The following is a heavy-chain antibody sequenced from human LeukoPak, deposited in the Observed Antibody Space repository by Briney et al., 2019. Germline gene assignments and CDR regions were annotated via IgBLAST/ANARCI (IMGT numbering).Heavy chain of an antibody. Sequence: GGSLRLSCAASGFTFSSYSMNWVRQAPGKGLEWVSSISSSSSYIYYADSVKGRFTISRDNAKNSLYLQMNSLRAEDTAVYYCARDKGYSYGFDYWGQGTLVTVSS. D-gene: IGHD5-18*01. V-gene: IGHV3-21*01. CDR3: ARDKGYSYGFDY. J-gene: IGHJ4*02. CDR2: ISSSSSYI. CDR1: GFTFSSYS.